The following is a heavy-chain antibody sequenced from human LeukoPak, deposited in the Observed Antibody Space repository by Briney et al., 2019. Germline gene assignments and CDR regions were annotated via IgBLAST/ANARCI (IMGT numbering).Heavy chain of an antibody. D-gene: IGHD2-15*01. CDR3: ARRARATGGGDYFDY. CDR1: GGPISSYY. J-gene: IGHJ4*02. V-gene: IGHV4-59*08. Sequence: KPSETLTLTCTVSGGPISSYYWTWIRQPPGKGLEWIGYIYYSGNTNYNPSLKSRVTISLDTSKNQFSLQLRSVTAADTAVYYCARRARATGGGDYFDYWGQGTLVTVSS. CDR2: IYYSGNT.